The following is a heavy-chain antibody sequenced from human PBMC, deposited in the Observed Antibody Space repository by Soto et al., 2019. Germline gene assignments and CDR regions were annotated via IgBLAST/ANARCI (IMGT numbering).Heavy chain of an antibody. D-gene: IGHD5-12*01. J-gene: IGHJ4*02. Sequence: ASVKVSCKASGYTFNSYDINWVRQATGQGLEWMGWMNPNSGNTGYAQKFQGRVTMTRNTSISTAYMELSSLRSEDTAVYYCARGRRWLQGLFDHWGQGTLVTVSS. CDR2: MNPNSGNT. CDR1: GYTFNSYD. V-gene: IGHV1-8*01. CDR3: ARGRRWLQGLFDH.